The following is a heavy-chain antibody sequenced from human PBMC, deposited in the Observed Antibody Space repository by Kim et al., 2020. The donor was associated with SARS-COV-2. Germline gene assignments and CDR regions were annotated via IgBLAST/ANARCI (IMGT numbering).Heavy chain of an antibody. V-gene: IGHV3-15*01. CDR3: TTELLPTAYCGGDCYSGG. Sequence: GGSLRLSCAASGFTFSNAWMSWVRQAPGKGLEWVGRIKSKTDGGTTDYAAPVKGRFTISRDDSKNTPYLQMNSLKTEDTAVYYCTTELLPTAYCGGDCYSGGWGQGTLVTVSS. D-gene: IGHD2-21*02. J-gene: IGHJ4*02. CDR1: GFTFSNAW. CDR2: IKSKTDGGTT.